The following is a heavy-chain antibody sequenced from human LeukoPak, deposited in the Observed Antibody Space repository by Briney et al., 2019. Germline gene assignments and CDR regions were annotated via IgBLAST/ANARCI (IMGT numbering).Heavy chain of an antibody. Sequence: PGRSLRLSCAASGFTFDDYAMHWVRQAPGKGLEWVSGISWSSGNIGYADSVKGRFTISRDNAKNSLYLQMNSLRAEDTAVYYCARDFASSGYLDAFDIWGQGTMVTVSS. CDR3: ARDFASSGYLDAFDI. D-gene: IGHD3-22*01. V-gene: IGHV3-9*01. CDR1: GFTFDDYA. J-gene: IGHJ3*02. CDR2: ISWSSGNI.